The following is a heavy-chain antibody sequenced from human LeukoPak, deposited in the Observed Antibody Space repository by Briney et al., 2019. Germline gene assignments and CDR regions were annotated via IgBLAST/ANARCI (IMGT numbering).Heavy chain of an antibody. Sequence: GGSLRLSCAASGFTFSTYWMHWVRQVPGKGPVWVSRINSDGSRITYADSVKGRFTISRDNAKNSLYLQMNSLRAEDTAVYFCAKASIAGAIGVLDYWGQGTLVTVSS. CDR2: INSDGSRI. V-gene: IGHV3-74*01. D-gene: IGHD1-26*01. J-gene: IGHJ4*02. CDR1: GFTFSTYW. CDR3: AKASIAGAIGVLDY.